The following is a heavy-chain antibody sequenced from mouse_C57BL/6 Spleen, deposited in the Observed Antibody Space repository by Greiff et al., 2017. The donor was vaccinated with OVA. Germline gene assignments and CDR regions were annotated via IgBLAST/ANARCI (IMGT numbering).Heavy chain of an antibody. Sequence: EVQVVESGPGMVKPSQSLSLTCTVTGYSITSGYDWHWIRHFPGNKLEWMGYISYSGSTNYNPSLKSRISITHDTSKNHFFLKLNSVTTEDTATYYCATTVVDWYFDVWGTGTTVTVSS. D-gene: IGHD1-1*01. V-gene: IGHV3-1*01. J-gene: IGHJ1*03. CDR3: ATTVVDWYFDV. CDR2: ISYSGST. CDR1: GYSITSGYD.